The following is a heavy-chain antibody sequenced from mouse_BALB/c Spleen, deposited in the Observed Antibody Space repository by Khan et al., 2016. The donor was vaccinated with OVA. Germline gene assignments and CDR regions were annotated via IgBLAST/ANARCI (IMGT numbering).Heavy chain of an antibody. CDR3: ARSGYDYFAY. V-gene: IGHV1-80*01. J-gene: IGHJ3*01. CDR2: IYPGDGDT. CDR1: GYAFSNYW. D-gene: IGHD2-14*01. Sequence: QMQLEESGAELVRPGSSVKFSCKASGYAFSNYWMNWVKQRPGQGLEWIGQIYPGDGDTSFNGKFRGKATLTADKSSSTAYMQLSSLTSEDSAVYFCARSGYDYFAYWGQGTLVTVSA.